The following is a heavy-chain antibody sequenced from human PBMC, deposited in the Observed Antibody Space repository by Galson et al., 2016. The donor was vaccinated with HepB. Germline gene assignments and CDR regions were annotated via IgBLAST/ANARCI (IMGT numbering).Heavy chain of an antibody. CDR1: GFTFSSHA. CDR2: ISRTAGRT. CDR3: AKDSGSSSWYGGYYFDV. V-gene: IGHV3-23*01. D-gene: IGHD6-13*01. J-gene: IGHJ4*02. Sequence: SLRLSCAASGFTFSSHAINWVRQAPGKGLAWVSTISRTAGRTYYADSVKGRFTISRDNSKNTLHLQMNRLRAEDTAVYYCAKDSGSSSWYGGYYFDVWGQGTLVTVSS.